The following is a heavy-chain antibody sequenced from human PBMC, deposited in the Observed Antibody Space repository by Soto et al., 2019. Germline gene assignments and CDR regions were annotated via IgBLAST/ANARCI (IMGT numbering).Heavy chain of an antibody. CDR2: IYYSGST. CDR3: ARLTNYLNWFDP. J-gene: IGHJ5*02. D-gene: IGHD1-7*01. Sequence: SETLSLTCTASGGSISSSSYYWGWIRQPPGKGLEWIGSIYYSGSTYYNPSLKSRVTISVDTSKNQFSLKLSSVTAADTAVYYCARLTNYLNWFDPWGQGTLVTVSS. V-gene: IGHV4-39*01. CDR1: GGSISSSSYY.